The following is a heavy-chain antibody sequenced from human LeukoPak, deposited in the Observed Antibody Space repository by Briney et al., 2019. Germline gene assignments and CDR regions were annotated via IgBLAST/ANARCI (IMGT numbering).Heavy chain of an antibody. J-gene: IGHJ6*02. V-gene: IGHV1-2*02. CDR2: INPNSGGT. CDR3: ARDGNFWSGYYYYGMDV. CDR1: GYTFTGYY. Sequence: ASVKVSCKASGYTFTGYYMHWVRQAPGQGLEWMGWINPNSGGTNYAQKFQGRVTMTRDTSISTAYMELSRLRSDDTAVYYCARDGNFWSGYYYYGMDVWGQGTTVTVSS. D-gene: IGHD3-3*01.